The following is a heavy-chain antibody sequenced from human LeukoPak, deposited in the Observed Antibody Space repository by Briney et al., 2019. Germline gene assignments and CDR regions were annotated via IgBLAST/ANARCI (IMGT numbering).Heavy chain of an antibody. D-gene: IGHD6-19*01. CDR2: TSAYNGDT. V-gene: IGHV1-18*01. Sequence: ASVTVSYKTSGYRFTNCGINWVRQATGQGLEWMGWTSAYNGDTKYGQKFQGRLTMTTDTSTSTAYMDLRSLRSDDTAVYYCARDLFQWQTNNWLAPWGQGTLVTVSS. CDR1: GYRFTNCG. CDR3: ARDLFQWQTNNWLAP. J-gene: IGHJ5*02.